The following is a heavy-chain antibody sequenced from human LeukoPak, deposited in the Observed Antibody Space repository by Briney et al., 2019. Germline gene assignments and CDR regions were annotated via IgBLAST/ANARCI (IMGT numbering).Heavy chain of an antibody. CDR1: GYTFTSYG. CDR2: ISAYNGNT. CDR3: ARERYSYGHYYYGMDV. Sequence: ASVKVSCKASGYTFTSYGISWVRQAPGQGLEWMGWISAYNGNTNYAQKLQGRVTMTTDTSTSTAYMELRSLRSDDTAVYYCARERYSYGHYYYGMDVWGQGTTVTVSS. V-gene: IGHV1-18*01. J-gene: IGHJ6*02. D-gene: IGHD5-18*01.